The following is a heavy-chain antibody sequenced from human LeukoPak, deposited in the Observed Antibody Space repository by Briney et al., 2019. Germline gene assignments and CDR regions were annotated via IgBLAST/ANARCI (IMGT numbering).Heavy chain of an antibody. CDR1: GYSISSGYF. CDR3: ARGGYYYDSSGYYRFDY. Sequence: PSETLSLTCTVSGYSISSGYFWGWIRQPPGKGLEWIGSIYHSGSTYYNPSLKSRVTMSVDTSKNQFSLKLSSVTAADTAVYYCARGGYYYDSSGYYRFDYWGQGTLVTVSS. J-gene: IGHJ4*02. CDR2: IYHSGST. V-gene: IGHV4-38-2*02. D-gene: IGHD3-22*01.